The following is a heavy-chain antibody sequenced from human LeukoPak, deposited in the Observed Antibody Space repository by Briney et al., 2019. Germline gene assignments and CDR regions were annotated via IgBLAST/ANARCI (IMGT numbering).Heavy chain of an antibody. CDR3: ARVGSGKYYFDY. D-gene: IGHD3-10*01. J-gene: IGHJ4*02. CDR2: INPNSGGT. Sequence: AASVKVSCKASGYTFTGYYMHWVRQAPGQGVEWMGWINPNSGGTNYAQKFQGRVTMTRDTSISTAYMELSRLRSDDTAVYYCARVGSGKYYFDYWGQGTLVTVSS. V-gene: IGHV1-2*02. CDR1: GYTFTGYY.